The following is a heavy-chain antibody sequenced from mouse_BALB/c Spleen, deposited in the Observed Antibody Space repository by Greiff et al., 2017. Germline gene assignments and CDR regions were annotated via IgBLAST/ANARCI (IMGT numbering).Heavy chain of an antibody. CDR1: GYTFTDYV. CDR3: ARSGSLDYYGSSYVEY. Sequence: VKLMESGPELVKPGASVKMSCKASGYTFTDYVISWVKQRTGQGLEWIGEIYPGSGSTYYNEKFKGKATLTADKSSNTAYMQLSSLTSEDSAVYFCARSGSLDYYGSSYVEYWGQGTTLTVSS. J-gene: IGHJ2*01. V-gene: IGHV1-77*01. CDR2: IYPGSGST. D-gene: IGHD1-1*01.